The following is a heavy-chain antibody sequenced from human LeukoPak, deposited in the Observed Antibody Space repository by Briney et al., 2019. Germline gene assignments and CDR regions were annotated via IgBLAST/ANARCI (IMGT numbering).Heavy chain of an antibody. CDR1: GFTFSSYA. J-gene: IGHJ3*02. D-gene: IGHD6-19*01. CDR3: AMAWLVHAFAI. CDR2: ISGSGGST. Sequence: PGGSLRLSCAASGFTFSSYAMSWVRQAQGKGLEGGSAISGSGGSTYYADSVKGRFTISRDNSKNTLYLKMNSLRADDTAVYYCAMAWLVHAFAICGQGTMVTVSS. V-gene: IGHV3-23*01.